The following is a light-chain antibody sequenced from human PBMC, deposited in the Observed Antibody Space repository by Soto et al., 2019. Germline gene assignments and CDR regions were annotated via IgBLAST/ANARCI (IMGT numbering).Light chain of an antibody. V-gene: IGKV3-15*01. CDR1: QSVSSN. Sequence: EIVMTQSPGTLSLSPGETATLSCRSSQSVSSNYVAWFHQKPGQAPRLLIYGASTRATGIPDRFSGRGSGTFFTLTISSLQSEDFAVYYCQQYNNWPITFGQGTRLEIK. CDR3: QQYNNWPIT. J-gene: IGKJ5*01. CDR2: GAS.